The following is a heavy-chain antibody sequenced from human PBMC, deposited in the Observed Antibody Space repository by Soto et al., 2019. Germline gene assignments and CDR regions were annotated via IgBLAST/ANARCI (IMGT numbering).Heavy chain of an antibody. J-gene: IGHJ6*02. CDR3: ARDPLSRYIGWMKNGMDV. Sequence: LRLYCAASGFTFSSYGMHWVRQAPGKGLEWVAVIWYDGSNKYYADSVKGRFTISRDNSKNTLYLQMNSLRAEDTAVYYCARDPLSRYIGWMKNGMDVWGQGTTVTVSS. D-gene: IGHD1-1*01. CDR1: GFTFSSYG. CDR2: IWYDGSNK. V-gene: IGHV3-33*01.